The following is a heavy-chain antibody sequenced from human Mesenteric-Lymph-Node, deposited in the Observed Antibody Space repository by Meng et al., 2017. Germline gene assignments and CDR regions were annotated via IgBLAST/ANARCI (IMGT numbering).Heavy chain of an antibody. Sequence: VELVEPGGGLVQPGGSLRLACAASGFTFTSSWMHWVRQAPGKGLVWVSRISSDETNTRYADSVKGRFTISRDNAKSTLYLQMNSLRAEDTAVYYCARFGTTGAIDYWGQGTLVTVSS. V-gene: IGHV3-74*01. J-gene: IGHJ4*02. CDR2: ISSDETNT. D-gene: IGHD1-1*01. CDR3: ARFGTTGAIDY. CDR1: GFTFTSSW.